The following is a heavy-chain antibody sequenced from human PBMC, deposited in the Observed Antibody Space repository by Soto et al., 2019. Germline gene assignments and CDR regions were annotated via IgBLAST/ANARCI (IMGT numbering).Heavy chain of an antibody. V-gene: IGHV3-23*01. J-gene: IGHJ4*02. Sequence: GSLRLSCASSVCTFSSYAMSCVRQSPGKWLEWVSAISGSGGSTYYADSVKGRFTISRDNSKNTLYLQMNSLRAEDAAVYYCAKGGIPARPIHSAFEYWGQATLV. CDR2: ISGSGGST. CDR1: VCTFSSYA. D-gene: IGHD6-6*01. CDR3: AKGGIPARPIHSAFEY.